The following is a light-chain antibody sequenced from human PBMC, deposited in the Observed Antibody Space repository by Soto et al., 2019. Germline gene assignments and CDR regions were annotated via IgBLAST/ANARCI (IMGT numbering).Light chain of an antibody. Sequence: QSALTQPPSASGSPGQSVTISCTGTSSDVGGYNYVSWYQQHPGKAPKLMIYGVSERPSGVPDRFSGSKSGNTASLTVSGLQTGDEADYYCCSYAGSSTPWVFGGGTKLTVL. CDR2: GVS. J-gene: IGLJ3*02. CDR3: CSYAGSSTPWV. V-gene: IGLV2-8*01. CDR1: SSDVGGYNY.